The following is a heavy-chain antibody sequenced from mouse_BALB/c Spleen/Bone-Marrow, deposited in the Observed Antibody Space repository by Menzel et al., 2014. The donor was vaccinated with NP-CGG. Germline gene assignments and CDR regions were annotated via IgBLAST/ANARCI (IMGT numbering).Heavy chain of an antibody. CDR2: IWSGGST. CDR1: GFSLXSYG. J-gene: IGHJ3*01. Sequence: VKLMKSGPGLVQPSRSLSITCTVSGFSLXSYGVHWVRQPPGKGLEWLGVIWSGGSTDYNAAFISRLSISKDNSKSQVFFKMNSLQADDTAIYYCARRYDYDGAWFAYWGQGTLVTVSA. CDR3: ARRYDYDGAWFAY. V-gene: IGHV2-4*02. D-gene: IGHD2-4*01.